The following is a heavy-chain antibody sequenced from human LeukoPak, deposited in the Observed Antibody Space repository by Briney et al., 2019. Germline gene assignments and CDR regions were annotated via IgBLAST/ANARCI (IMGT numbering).Heavy chain of an antibody. D-gene: IGHD1-26*01. CDR1: GYTITSYY. Sequence: ASVKVSCKASGYTITSYYMHWVRQAPGQGLEWMGIINPSGGSTSYAQKFQGRVTITADKSTSTAYMELSSLRSEDTAVYYCATGAGGLNYYYYYYMDVWGKGTTVTVSS. CDR3: ATGAGGLNYYYYYYMDV. CDR2: INPSGGST. J-gene: IGHJ6*03. V-gene: IGHV1-46*01.